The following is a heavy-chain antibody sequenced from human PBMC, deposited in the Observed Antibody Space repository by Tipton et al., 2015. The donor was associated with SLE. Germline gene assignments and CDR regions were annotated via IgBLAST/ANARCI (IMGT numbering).Heavy chain of an antibody. CDR2: ISYDGSNK. CDR3: ARPRVAAAVFDAFDI. Sequence: QLVQSGGGVVQPGRSLRLSCAASGFTFSSYAMHWVRQAPGKGLEWVAVISYDGSNKYYADSVKGRFTISRDNSKNTLYLQMNSLRAEDTAVYYCARPRVAAAVFDAFDIWGQGTMVTVSS. D-gene: IGHD6-13*01. CDR1: GFTFSSYA. V-gene: IGHV3-30*04. J-gene: IGHJ3*02.